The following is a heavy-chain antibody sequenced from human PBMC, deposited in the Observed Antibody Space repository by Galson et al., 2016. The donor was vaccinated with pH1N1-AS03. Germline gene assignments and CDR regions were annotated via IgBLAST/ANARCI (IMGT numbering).Heavy chain of an antibody. J-gene: IGHJ6*02. Sequence: SETLSLTCAVSGGPVTSPIFSWSWIRQPPGQGLEWIGYIHFSGTTNYNPSLESRVTISLDASKNQFSLRLSSVTAADTAVYYCARDGQLWPHYYPLDVWGQGTTVTVSS. D-gene: IGHD3-22*01. CDR3: ARDGQLWPHYYPLDV. CDR1: GGPVTSPIFS. V-gene: IGHV4-61*01. CDR2: IHFSGTT.